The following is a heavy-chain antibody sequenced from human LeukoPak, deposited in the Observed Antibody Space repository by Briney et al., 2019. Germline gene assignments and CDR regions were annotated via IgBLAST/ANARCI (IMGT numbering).Heavy chain of an antibody. CDR3: ARSPVVTAIYNWFDP. Sequence: SETLSLTCAVDGGSFSGYYWSWIREPPGKELEWIGEINHSGSTNYNPSLKSRVTISVDTSKNQFSLKLSSVTAADTAVYYCARSPVVTAIYNWFDPWGQGTLVTVSS. D-gene: IGHD2-21*02. J-gene: IGHJ5*02. CDR1: GGSFSGYY. V-gene: IGHV4-34*01. CDR2: INHSGST.